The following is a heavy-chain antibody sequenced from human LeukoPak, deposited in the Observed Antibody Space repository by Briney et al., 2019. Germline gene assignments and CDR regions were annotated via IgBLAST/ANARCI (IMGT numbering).Heavy chain of an antibody. CDR1: GGSISSYY. CDR3: ARALLRPWFDP. CDR2: IYYSGST. D-gene: IGHD4-17*01. J-gene: IGHJ5*02. Sequence: SETLSLTCTVSGGSISSYYWSWIRQPPGKGLEWIGYIYYSGSTNYIPSLKSRVTISVGTSKNQFSLKLSSVTAADTAVYYCARALLRPWFDPWGQGTLVTVSS. V-gene: IGHV4-59*01.